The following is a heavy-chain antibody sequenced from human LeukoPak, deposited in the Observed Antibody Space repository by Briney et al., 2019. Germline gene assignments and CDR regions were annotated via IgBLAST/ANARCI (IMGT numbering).Heavy chain of an antibody. Sequence: GASVKVSCKASGYTFTSYDINWVRQATGQGLEWMGWMNPNSGNTGYAQKFQGRVTMTRNTSISTAYMELSSLRSEDTAVYYCARGAWRTPAAKPPYSLTPWGQGTMVTVSS. J-gene: IGHJ3*01. CDR1: GYTFTSYD. V-gene: IGHV1-8*01. D-gene: IGHD2-2*01. CDR3: ARGAWRTPAAKPPYSLTP. CDR2: MNPNSGNT.